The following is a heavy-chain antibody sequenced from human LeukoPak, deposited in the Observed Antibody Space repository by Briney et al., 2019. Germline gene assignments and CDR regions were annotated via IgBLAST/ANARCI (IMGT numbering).Heavy chain of an antibody. CDR3: ARDFRPSLGRFLEWSPRGDY. D-gene: IGHD3-3*01. V-gene: IGHV3-7*01. CDR2: IKQDGSEK. Sequence: GSLRLSCAASGFTFSSYWMSWVRQAPGKGLEWVANIKQDGSEKYYVDSVKGRFTISRDNAKNSLYLQMNSLRAEDTAVYYCARDFRPSLGRFLEWSPRGDYWGQGTLVTVSS. CDR1: GFTFSSYW. J-gene: IGHJ4*02.